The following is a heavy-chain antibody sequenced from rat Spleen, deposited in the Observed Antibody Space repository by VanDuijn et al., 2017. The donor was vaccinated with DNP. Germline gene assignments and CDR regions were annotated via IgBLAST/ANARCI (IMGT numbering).Heavy chain of an antibody. CDR3: AKRWYGSFDY. CDR1: GFTFSDYD. D-gene: IGHD1-11*01. V-gene: IGHV5-25*01. Sequence: EVHLVESGGGLVQPGRSLKFSCAASGFTFSDYDMAWVRQAPTKGLEWVASISSTGVVTYYRDSVKGRSTVSRENRKSILYLQMDSLRSEDTATYYCAKRWYGSFDYWGQGVMVTVSS. J-gene: IGHJ2*01. CDR2: ISSTGVVT.